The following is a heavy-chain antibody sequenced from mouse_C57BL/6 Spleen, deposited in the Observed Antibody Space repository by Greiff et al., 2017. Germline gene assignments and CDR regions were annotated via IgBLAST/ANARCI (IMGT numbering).Heavy chain of an antibody. V-gene: IGHV2-2*01. CDR2: IWSGGST. CDR3: ARNKGDYDETGFAY. CDR1: GFSLTSYG. Sequence: VQGVESGPGLVQPSQSLSITCTVSGFSLTSYGVHWVRQSPGKGLEWLGVIWSGGSTDYNAAFISRLSISKDNSKRQVFFKMNSLQADDTAIYYCARNKGDYDETGFAYWGQGTLVTVSA. D-gene: IGHD2-4*01. J-gene: IGHJ3*01.